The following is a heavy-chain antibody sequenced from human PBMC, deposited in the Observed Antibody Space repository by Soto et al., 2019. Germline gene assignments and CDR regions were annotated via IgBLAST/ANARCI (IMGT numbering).Heavy chain of an antibody. V-gene: IGHV1-3*01. J-gene: IGHJ1*01. Sequence: ASVKVSCKASGYTFTSYAMHWVRQAPGQRLEWMGWINAGNGNTKYSQKFQGRVTITRDTSASTAYMELSSLRSEDTAVYYCARGPRYYDSSGYYYGYFQHWGQGTLVTVSS. CDR2: INAGNGNT. CDR1: GYTFTSYA. CDR3: ARGPRYYDSSGYYYGYFQH. D-gene: IGHD3-22*01.